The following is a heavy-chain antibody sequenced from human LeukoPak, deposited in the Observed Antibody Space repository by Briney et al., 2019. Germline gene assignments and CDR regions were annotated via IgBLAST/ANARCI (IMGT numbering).Heavy chain of an antibody. CDR3: ARDLEAANTYYFDY. D-gene: IGHD6-13*01. Sequence: PGGSLRLSCAASGFTFRNYGMTWVRQAPGKGLEWVSIISSAGTTYYADSVKGRFTISRDNSKNTVYLQVNSLRDEDTAVYYCARDLEAANTYYFDYWGQGTMVTVSS. J-gene: IGHJ4*02. V-gene: IGHV3-66*01. CDR2: ISSAGTT. CDR1: GFTFRNYG.